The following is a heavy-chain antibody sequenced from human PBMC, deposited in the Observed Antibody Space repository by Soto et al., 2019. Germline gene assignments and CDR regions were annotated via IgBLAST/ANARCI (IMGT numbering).Heavy chain of an antibody. CDR2: INHSGST. D-gene: IGHD5-12*01. CDR1: GGSFSGYY. Sequence: SETLSLTCAVYGGSFSGYYWSWIRQPPGKGLEWIGEINHSGSTNYNPSLKSRVTISVDTSKNQFSLKLSSVTAADTAVYYCARGLRDGYRRPLYYYYYGMDVWGQGTTVTVSS. V-gene: IGHV4-34*01. J-gene: IGHJ6*02. CDR3: ARGLRDGYRRPLYYYYYGMDV.